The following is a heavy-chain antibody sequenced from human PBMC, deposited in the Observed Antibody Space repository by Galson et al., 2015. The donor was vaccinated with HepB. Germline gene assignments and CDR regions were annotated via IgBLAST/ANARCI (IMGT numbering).Heavy chain of an antibody. D-gene: IGHD1-26*01. V-gene: IGHV1-18*04. CDR1: GYTFTSYG. J-gene: IGHJ5*02. CDR2: ISAYNGNT. Sequence: SVKVSCKASGYTFTSYGISWVRQAPGQGLEWMGWISAYNGNTNYAQKLQGRVTMTTDTSTSTAYMELRSLRSDDTAVYYCARDRVGATGGNWFDPWGQGTLVTVSS. CDR3: ARDRVGATGGNWFDP.